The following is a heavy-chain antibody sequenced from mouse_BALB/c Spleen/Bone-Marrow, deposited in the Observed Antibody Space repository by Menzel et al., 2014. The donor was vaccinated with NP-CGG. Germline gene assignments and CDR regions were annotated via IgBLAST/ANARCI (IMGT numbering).Heavy chain of an antibody. CDR1: GYTFTSYD. Sequence: QVQLKQSGPELVKPGALVKISCRASGYTFTSYDLTWVKQSPGQGLAWLGWIYPGDGSTNYNEKFKGKATLTADNSSSTAYMQLSSRTSENSAVYFCARWNYGSRRGFDYGGQGTTLKVSS. CDR3: ARWNYGSRRGFDY. V-gene: IGHV1S56*01. J-gene: IGHJ2*01. D-gene: IGHD1-1*01. CDR2: IYPGDGST.